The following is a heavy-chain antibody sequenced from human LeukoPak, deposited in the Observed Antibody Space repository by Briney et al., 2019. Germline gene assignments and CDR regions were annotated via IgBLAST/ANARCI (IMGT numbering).Heavy chain of an antibody. V-gene: IGHV3-53*01. Sequence: GGSLRLSCAASGFTVSSNYMSWVRQAPGKGLEWVSVIYSGGSTYYADSVKGRFTISRDNSKNTLYLQMNSLRAEDTAVYYCATSSSGRSYYYGMDVWGQGITVTVSS. J-gene: IGHJ6*02. CDR3: ATSSSGRSYYYGMDV. CDR1: GFTVSSNY. CDR2: IYSGGST. D-gene: IGHD6-6*01.